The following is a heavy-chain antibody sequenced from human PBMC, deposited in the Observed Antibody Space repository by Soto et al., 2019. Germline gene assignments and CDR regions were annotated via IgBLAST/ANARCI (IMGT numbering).Heavy chain of an antibody. D-gene: IGHD3-10*01. CDR3: ARDRGELYYYGMDV. CDR1: GFTFNSYS. Sequence: GGSPRLSCATPGFTFNSYSMDWVRQAPGGGGEWVAVIVNDGSNIYYADSVKGRFTISRDNSKNTLYLQMNSLRAEDTAVYYCARDRGELYYYGMDVWGQGTTVTVSS. V-gene: IGHV3-30*03. J-gene: IGHJ6*02. CDR2: IVNDGSNI.